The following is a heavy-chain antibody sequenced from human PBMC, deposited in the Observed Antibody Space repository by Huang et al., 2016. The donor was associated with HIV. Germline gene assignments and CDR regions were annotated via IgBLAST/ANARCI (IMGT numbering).Heavy chain of an antibody. Sequence: QVHLQESGPGLVKPSQTLSLTCTVSGGSISSGGYYWTWIRQPPGKGLEGIGYIYYSGSTYYNPSLKSRVTISVDTSKNQFSLKVTSMTAADTAVYYCGRFSYYSDSTISQYLQLWGQGALVTVSS. CDR3: GRFSYYSDSTISQYLQL. D-gene: IGHD3-22*01. J-gene: IGHJ1*01. CDR2: IYYSGST. CDR1: GGSISSGGYY. V-gene: IGHV4-30-4*08.